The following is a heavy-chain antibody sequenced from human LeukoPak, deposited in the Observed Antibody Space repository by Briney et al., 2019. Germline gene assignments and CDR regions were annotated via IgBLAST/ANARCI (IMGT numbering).Heavy chain of an antibody. CDR2: IYYTGST. D-gene: IGHD3-10*01. Sequence: PSETLSLTCTVSGGSIRSSSYYWGWIRQPPGKGLEWIGCIYYTGSTYYNPSLKSRVTISVDTSKNQFSLKLSSVTAADTAVYYCARQIDRFGEFDYFDYWGQGTLVTVSS. J-gene: IGHJ4*02. V-gene: IGHV4-39*01. CDR1: GGSIRSSSYY. CDR3: ARQIDRFGEFDYFDY.